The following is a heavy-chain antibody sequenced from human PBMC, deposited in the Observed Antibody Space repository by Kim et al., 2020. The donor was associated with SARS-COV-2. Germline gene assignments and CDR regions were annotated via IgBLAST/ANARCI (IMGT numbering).Heavy chain of an antibody. V-gene: IGHV3-33*01. J-gene: IGHJ4*02. CDR2: IWYDGSNK. CDR1: GFTFSSYG. CDR3: ARANDILTGYYRELDY. Sequence: GGSLRLSCAASGFTFSSYGMHWVRQAPGKGLEWVAVIWYDGSNKYYADSVKGRFTISRDNSKNTLYLQMNSLRAEDTAVYYCARANDILTGYYRELDYWGQGTLVTVSS. D-gene: IGHD3-9*01.